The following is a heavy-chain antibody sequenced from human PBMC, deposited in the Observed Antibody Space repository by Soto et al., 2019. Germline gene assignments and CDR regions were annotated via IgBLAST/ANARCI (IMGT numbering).Heavy chain of an antibody. CDR2: IYYSGTT. D-gene: IGHD6-19*01. Sequence: QVQLQESGPGLVKPSQTLSLTCTVSGGSISSGGYYWSWIRQHPVKGLEWIGYIYYSGTTYYNPSLKSRVTISVDTSTNQFSLKLTYVTAADTAVYYCARVNPGQWLVKYWGQGTLVTVSS. CDR1: GGSISSGGYY. V-gene: IGHV4-31*03. J-gene: IGHJ4*02. CDR3: ARVNPGQWLVKY.